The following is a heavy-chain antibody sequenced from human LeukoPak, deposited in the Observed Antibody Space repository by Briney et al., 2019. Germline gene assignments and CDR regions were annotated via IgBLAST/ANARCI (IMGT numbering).Heavy chain of an antibody. D-gene: IGHD2-2*01. V-gene: IGHV3-9*01. Sequence: PGRSLRLSCAASGFTFDDYAMHWVRQAPGKGLEWVSGISWNSGSIGYADSVKGRFTISRDNAKNSLYLQMNSLRAEDTALYYCAKLNGVTPAAPGDHFDYWGQGTLVTVSS. CDR1: GFTFDDYA. J-gene: IGHJ4*02. CDR2: ISWNSGSI. CDR3: AKLNGVTPAAPGDHFDY.